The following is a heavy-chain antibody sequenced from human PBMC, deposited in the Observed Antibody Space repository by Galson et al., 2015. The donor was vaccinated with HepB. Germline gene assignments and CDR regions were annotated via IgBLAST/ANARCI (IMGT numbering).Heavy chain of an antibody. Sequence: QSGAEVKKPGASVKVSCKASGYTFTSYGISWVRQAPGQGLEWMGWISAYNGNTNYAQKLQGRVTMTTDTSTSTAYMELRSLRSDDTAVYYCARLETWYLLRYGANWFDPWGQGTLVTVSS. J-gene: IGHJ5*02. D-gene: IGHD2-15*01. CDR2: ISAYNGNT. CDR1: GYTFTSYG. V-gene: IGHV1-18*04. CDR3: ARLETWYLLRYGANWFDP.